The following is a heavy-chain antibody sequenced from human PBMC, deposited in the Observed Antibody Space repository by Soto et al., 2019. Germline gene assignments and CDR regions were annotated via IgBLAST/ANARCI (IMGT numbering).Heavy chain of an antibody. CDR3: ARQDPQQPFDP. CDR2: ISSSGSYI. V-gene: IGHV3-21*01. D-gene: IGHD6-13*01. J-gene: IGHJ5*02. Sequence: PGGSLRLSCAASGFTFNIYSVNWVRQAPGEGLEWVSSISSSGSYIYYADSVKGRFTISRDNAKNSLYLQMNSLRAEDTAVYYCARQDPQQPFDPWGQGTLVTVSS. CDR1: GFTFNIYS.